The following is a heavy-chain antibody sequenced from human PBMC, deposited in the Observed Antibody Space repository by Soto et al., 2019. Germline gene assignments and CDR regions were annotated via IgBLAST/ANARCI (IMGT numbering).Heavy chain of an antibody. CDR3: ASFPVIPGRDSPLIFDY. D-gene: IGHD3-22*01. Sequence: SETLSLTCAVSGVSISNPNWWAWVRQAPGKGLEWIGEIDHSGSTNYNPSLESRLTILVDTSKNQFSLKLTSVTAADTAVYYCASFPVIPGRDSPLIFDYWGQGTLVTVSS. V-gene: IGHV4-4*02. CDR1: GVSISNPNW. CDR2: IDHSGST. J-gene: IGHJ4*01.